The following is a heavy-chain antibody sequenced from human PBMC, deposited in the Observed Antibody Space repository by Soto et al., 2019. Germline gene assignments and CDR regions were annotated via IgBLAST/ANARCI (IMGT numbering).Heavy chain of an antibody. Sequence: QVQLQESGPGLVKPSQTLSLTCTVSGGSISSGDYYWSWIRQPPGKGLEWIGYIYYSGGTYYNPSPQSRVTISVDTSKNQVSLKLCSVTAADTAVYYCARVADCSGGRCYFSVDYWGQGTLVTVSS. CDR3: ARVADCSGGRCYFSVDY. V-gene: IGHV4-30-4*01. D-gene: IGHD2-15*01. CDR1: GGSISSGDYY. J-gene: IGHJ4*02. CDR2: IYYSGGT.